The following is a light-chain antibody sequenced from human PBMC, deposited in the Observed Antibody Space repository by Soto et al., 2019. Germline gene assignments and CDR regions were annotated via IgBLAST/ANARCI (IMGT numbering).Light chain of an antibody. CDR1: QSVSSSY. J-gene: IGKJ5*01. Sequence: EIVLTQSPGTLSLSPGERATLSCRTSQSVSSSYLAWYKQKPGQAPRLLSYGASSWATGIPDRFSGSGSGTEFTLTISRLEPEDFEVYYCQQYGSSPITFGQGTRLEIK. V-gene: IGKV3-20*01. CDR3: QQYGSSPIT. CDR2: GAS.